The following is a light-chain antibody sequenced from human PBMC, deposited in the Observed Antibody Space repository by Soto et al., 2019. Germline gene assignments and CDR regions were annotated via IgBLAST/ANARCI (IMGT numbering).Light chain of an antibody. CDR2: ENS. CDR3: QAWDSRSHWV. V-gene: IGLV3-1*01. Sequence: SYELTQPPSVSVSPGQTASISCSGDKLGHKSACWYQQKPNQSPVLVIYENSRRPSGIPERFSGSNSGNTATLTISGTQAMDEADYYCQAWDSRSHWVFGGGTKLTVL. J-gene: IGLJ3*02. CDR1: KLGHKS.